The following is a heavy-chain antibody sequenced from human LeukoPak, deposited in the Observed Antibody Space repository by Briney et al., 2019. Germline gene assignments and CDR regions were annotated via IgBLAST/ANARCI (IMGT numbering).Heavy chain of an antibody. D-gene: IGHD4-17*01. J-gene: IGHJ4*02. CDR2: ISGSGGST. CDR3: AKDDYGVLVY. Sequence: GGSLRLSCAASGFTFSSYAMSWVRQAPGEGLEWVSAISGSGGSTYYADSVKGRFTISRDNSKNTLYLQMNSLRAEGTAVYYCAKDDYGVLVYWGQGTLVTVSS. CDR1: GFTFSSYA. V-gene: IGHV3-23*01.